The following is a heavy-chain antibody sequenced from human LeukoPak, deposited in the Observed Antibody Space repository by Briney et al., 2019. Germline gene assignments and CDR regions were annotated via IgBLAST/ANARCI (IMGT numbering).Heavy chain of an antibody. V-gene: IGHV3-30*02. D-gene: IGHD3-10*01. Sequence: GGSLRLSCAASGFTFSNYGMHWVRQAPGKGLEWVAFIRYDGSNKYYADSVKGRFTISRDNSKNTLYLQMNSLRAEDTAVYYCAKDREDMTNYFDYWGQGTLVTVSS. CDR1: GFTFSNYG. J-gene: IGHJ4*02. CDR3: AKDREDMTNYFDY. CDR2: IRYDGSNK.